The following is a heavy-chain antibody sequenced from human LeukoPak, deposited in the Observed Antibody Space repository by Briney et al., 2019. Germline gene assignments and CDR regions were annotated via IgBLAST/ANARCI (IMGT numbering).Heavy chain of an antibody. J-gene: IGHJ4*02. D-gene: IGHD6-19*01. CDR1: GFTFTSYS. V-gene: IGHV3-48*01. Sequence: PGGSLRLSCAASGFTFTSYSMNWVRQAPGKGLEWVSYISSSSSTIYYADSVKGRFTISRDNAKNSLYLQMNSLRAEDTAVYYCAREGPYSSGWYVDYWGQGTLVTVSS. CDR2: ISSSSSTI. CDR3: AREGPYSSGWYVDY.